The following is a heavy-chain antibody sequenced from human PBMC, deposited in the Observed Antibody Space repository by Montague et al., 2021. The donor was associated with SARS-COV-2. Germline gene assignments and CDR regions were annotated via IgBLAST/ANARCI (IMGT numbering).Heavy chain of an antibody. CDR1: GCSISGHDC. Sequence: SETLSLTCTVSGCSISGHDCWGCLRPPAGEGLGMIGRIYSNGNTYYTPSLKRLVTISVDTSKNQFSLQLRSVTAADTAVYYCARVSISYDPDDASYGMDVWGQGITVTVSS. CDR3: ARVSISYDPDDASYGMDV. V-gene: IGHV4-38-2*02. D-gene: IGHD1-1*01. CDR2: IYSNGNT. J-gene: IGHJ6*02.